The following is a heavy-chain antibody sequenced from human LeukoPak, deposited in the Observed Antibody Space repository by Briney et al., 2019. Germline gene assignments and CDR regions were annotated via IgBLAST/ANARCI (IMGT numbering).Heavy chain of an antibody. CDR1: GSTFSSNA. Sequence: GGSLRLSCAASGSTFSSNAMHWVRQAPGKGLEWVAVITYDGSNKYYADSVKGRFTISRDNSKITLYLQMNSLRAEDTAVYYCARGLLGAPTYFWGQGTLVTVSS. CDR2: ITYDGSNK. CDR3: ARGLLGAPTYF. J-gene: IGHJ4*02. D-gene: IGHD1-26*01. V-gene: IGHV3-30-3*01.